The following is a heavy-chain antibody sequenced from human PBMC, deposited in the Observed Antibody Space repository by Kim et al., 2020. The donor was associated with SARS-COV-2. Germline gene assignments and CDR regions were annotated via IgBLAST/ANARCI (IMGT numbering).Heavy chain of an antibody. V-gene: IGHV3-66*01. CDR2: IYSGGNT. J-gene: IGHJ1*01. D-gene: IGHD3-22*01. CDR3: AAVVFYYDAGYFKN. Sequence: GGSLRLSCAASGYTVTYSYMGWVRQAPGKGLEWVSFIYSGGNTIYADSVTGRLIISRKHSKNNLYLQMNSLRAEDTAVYYCAAVVFYYDAGYFKNWGQGTLVIVSS. CDR1: GYTVTYSY.